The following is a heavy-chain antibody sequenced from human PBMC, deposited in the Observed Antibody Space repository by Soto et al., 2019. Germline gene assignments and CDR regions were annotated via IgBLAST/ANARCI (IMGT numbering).Heavy chain of an antibody. J-gene: IGHJ4*02. CDR2: LIPMVDIA. D-gene: IGHD2-21*01. CDR3: ARRLGRHHSATPRGDSCGARRLFPFDH. V-gene: IGHV1-69*02. Sequence: GASVKVSCKASGDTFTSYTVYWVRQAPGQGLEWVGCLIPMVDIANYAERFRGRVIITADEATNTAYTGLSSLRSADTAVFFWARRLGRHHSATPRGDSCGARRLFPFDHWGQGTLVTVSS. CDR1: GDTFTSYT.